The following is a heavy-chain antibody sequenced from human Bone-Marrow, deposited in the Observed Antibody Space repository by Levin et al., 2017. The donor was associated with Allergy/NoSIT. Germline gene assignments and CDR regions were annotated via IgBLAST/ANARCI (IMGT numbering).Heavy chain of an antibody. CDR2: IWADGSNQ. V-gene: IGHV3-33*01. CDR3: ARDLTPVIKAAGGTGWFDP. D-gene: IGHD6-13*01. J-gene: IGHJ5*02. CDR1: GIIFNHYG. Sequence: PGGSLRLSCEASGIIFNHYGMHWVRQAPGKGLEWVAVIWADGSNQFYEDSVKGRFTISRDDSKNTVYLQMNSLRVEDTAIYHCARDLTPVIKAAGGTGWFDPWGQGTLVTVSS.